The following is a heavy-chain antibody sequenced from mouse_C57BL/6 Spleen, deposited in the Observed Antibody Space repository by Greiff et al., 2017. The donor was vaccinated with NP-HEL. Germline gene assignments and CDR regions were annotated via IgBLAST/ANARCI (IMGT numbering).Heavy chain of an antibody. CDR1: GYTFTSYW. V-gene: IGHV1-64*01. J-gene: IGHJ1*03. CDR3: ARDSTVYFDV. CDR2: IHPNSGST. D-gene: IGHD1-1*01. Sequence: VKLQQSGAELVKPGASVKLSCKASGYTFTSYWMHWVKQRPGQGLEWIGMIHPNSGSTNYNEKFKSKATLTVDKSSSTAYMQLSSLTSEDSAVYYCARDSTVYFDVWGTGTTVTVSS.